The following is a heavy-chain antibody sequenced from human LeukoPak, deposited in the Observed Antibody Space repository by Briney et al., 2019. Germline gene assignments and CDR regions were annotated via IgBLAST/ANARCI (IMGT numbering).Heavy chain of an antibody. J-gene: IGHJ4*02. CDR3: ARARIQTTHAFDY. D-gene: IGHD5-18*01. CDR1: GFTFSSYS. Sequence: GGSLRLSCAASGFTFSSYSMNWVRQAPGKGLEWVSSISSSSSYIYYADSVKGRFTISRDNAKNSLYLQMNSLRAEDTAVYYCARARIQTTHAFDYWGQGTLATVSS. CDR2: ISSSSSYI. V-gene: IGHV3-21*01.